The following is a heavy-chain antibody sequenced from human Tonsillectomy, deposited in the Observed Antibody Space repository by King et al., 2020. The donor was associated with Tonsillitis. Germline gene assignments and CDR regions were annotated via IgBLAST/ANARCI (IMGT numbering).Heavy chain of an antibody. Sequence: HVQLQQWGAGLLKPSETLSLTCGVYGGSFSGYYWSWIRQPPGKGLEWIGEINHSGSTNYNPSLKSRVTISVDTSKNQFSLKLSSVTAADTAVYYCWSGRGVPPGPSLRWFDPWGQGTLVTVSS. CDR1: GGSFSGYY. CDR2: INHSGST. V-gene: IGHV4-34*01. CDR3: WSGRGVPPGPSLRWFDP. D-gene: IGHD4/OR15-4a*01. J-gene: IGHJ5*02.